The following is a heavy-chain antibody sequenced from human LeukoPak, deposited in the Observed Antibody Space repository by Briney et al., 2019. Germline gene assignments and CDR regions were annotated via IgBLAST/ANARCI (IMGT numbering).Heavy chain of an antibody. CDR2: IYYSGST. J-gene: IGHJ6*02. Sequence: PSETLSLTCTVSGGSISSYYGSWIRQPPGKGLEWIGYIYYSGSTNYNPSLKSRVTISVGTSKKQFSLKLSSVTAADTAVYYCARSIAVAGIVSDYYFYGMDVWGQGTTVTVSS. CDR1: GGSISSYY. V-gene: IGHV4-59*08. CDR3: ARSIAVAGIVSDYYFYGMDV. D-gene: IGHD6-19*01.